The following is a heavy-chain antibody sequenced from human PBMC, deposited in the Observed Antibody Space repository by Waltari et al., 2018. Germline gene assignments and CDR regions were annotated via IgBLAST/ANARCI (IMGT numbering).Heavy chain of an antibody. D-gene: IGHD6-13*01. J-gene: IGHJ3*02. CDR3: ARAYSSSWYGGDAFDI. CDR1: GYTFTGSY. CDR2: INPNSGGT. Sequence: QVQLVQSGAEVKKPGASVKVSCKASGYTFTGSYLHWVRPAPGQGLEWMGRINPNSGGTNYAQKFQGRVTMTRDTSISTAYMELSRLRSDDTAVYYCARAYSSSWYGGDAFDIWGQGTMVTVSS. V-gene: IGHV1-2*06.